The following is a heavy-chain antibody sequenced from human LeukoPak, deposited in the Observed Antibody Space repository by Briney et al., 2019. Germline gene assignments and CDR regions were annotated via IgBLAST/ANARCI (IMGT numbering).Heavy chain of an antibody. CDR3: ARGGDYYDSSGYFY. V-gene: IGHV4-31*03. CDR2: IYYSGST. Sequence: PSQTLSLTCTVSGGSISSGGYYWSWIRQHPGKGLEWIGYIYYSGSTYYNPSLKSRVTISVDTSKNQFSLKLSSVTAADTAVYYCARGGDYYDSSGYFYWGQGTLVTVSS. CDR1: GGSISSGGYY. D-gene: IGHD3-22*01. J-gene: IGHJ4*02.